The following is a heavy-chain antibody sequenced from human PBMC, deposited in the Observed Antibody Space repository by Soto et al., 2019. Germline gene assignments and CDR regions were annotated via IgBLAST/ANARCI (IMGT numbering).Heavy chain of an antibody. CDR1: GFTFSSYS. D-gene: IGHD5-18*01. CDR2: ISSSSSTI. V-gene: IGHV3-48*02. Sequence: GGSLRLSCAASGFTFSSYSMNWVRQAPGKGLEWVSYISSSSSTIYYADSVKGRFTISRDNAKNSLYLQMNSLRDEDTAVYYCARDQRDTAMVPTFDYWGQGTLVTVSS. J-gene: IGHJ4*02. CDR3: ARDQRDTAMVPTFDY.